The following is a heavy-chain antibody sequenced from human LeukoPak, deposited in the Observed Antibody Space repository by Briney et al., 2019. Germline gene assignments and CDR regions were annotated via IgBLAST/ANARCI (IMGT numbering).Heavy chain of an antibody. V-gene: IGHV1-2*02. Sequence: ASVKVSCKASGYTFTGYYMHWVRQAPGQGLEGMGWINPNSGGTNYAQKFQGRVTMTRDTSISTAYMELSRLRSDDTAVYYCARIPVAGNLIDYWGQGTLVTVSS. J-gene: IGHJ4*02. CDR2: INPNSGGT. D-gene: IGHD6-19*01. CDR1: GYTFTGYY. CDR3: ARIPVAGNLIDY.